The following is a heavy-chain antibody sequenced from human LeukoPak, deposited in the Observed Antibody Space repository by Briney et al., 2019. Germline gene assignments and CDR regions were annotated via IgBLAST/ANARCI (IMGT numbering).Heavy chain of an antibody. CDR1: GFTFSNYA. CDR2: IKQDGSEK. CDR3: ARDGGYDFWSGPTTSNFDY. V-gene: IGHV3-7*01. D-gene: IGHD3-3*01. J-gene: IGHJ4*02. Sequence: GGSLRLSCGASGFTFSNYAMSWVRQAPGKGLEWVANIKQDGSEKYYVDSVKGRFTISRDNAKNSLYLQMNSLRAEDTAVYYCARDGGYDFWSGPTTSNFDYWGQGTLVTVSS.